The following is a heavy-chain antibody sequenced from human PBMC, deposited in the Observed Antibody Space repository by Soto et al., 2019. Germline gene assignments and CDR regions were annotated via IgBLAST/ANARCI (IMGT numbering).Heavy chain of an antibody. CDR2: ITGSGGST. V-gene: IGHV3-23*01. J-gene: IGHJ4*02. CDR3: AKGWMATVIYSDY. D-gene: IGHD4-17*01. CDR1: GFTFSNYA. Sequence: EMQLLESGGGLVQPGGSLRLSCAASGFTFSNYAMSWVRQAPGKGLEWVSAITGSGGSTFYADSVKGRFTISRDNSENTLLLQMNSLRVEDTAMYYCAKGWMATVIYSDYWGQGTLVTVSS.